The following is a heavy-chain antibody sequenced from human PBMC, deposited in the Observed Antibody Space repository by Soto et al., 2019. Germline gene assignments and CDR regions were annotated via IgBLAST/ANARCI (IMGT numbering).Heavy chain of an antibody. J-gene: IGHJ4*02. V-gene: IGHV1-8*01. CDR1: GYTFTSYD. CDR3: ARGGYYYDSSGYYYGSDY. Sequence: QVQLVQSGAEVKKPGASVKVSCKASGYTFTSYDINWVRQATGQGLEWMGWMNPNSGNTGYAQKFQGRVTMTRNTSISTPYMELSSLRSEDTAVYYCARGGYYYDSSGYYYGSDYWGQGTLVTVSS. CDR2: MNPNSGNT. D-gene: IGHD3-22*01.